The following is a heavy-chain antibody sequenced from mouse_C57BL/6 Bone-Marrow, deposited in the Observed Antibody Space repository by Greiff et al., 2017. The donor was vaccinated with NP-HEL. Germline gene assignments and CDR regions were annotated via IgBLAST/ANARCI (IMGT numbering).Heavy chain of an antibody. CDR1: GIDFSRYW. D-gene: IGHD1-1*01. CDR3: ASYGGFAY. V-gene: IGHV4-1*01. J-gene: IGHJ3*01. Sequence: CEASGIDFSRYWMSWVRRAPGKGLEWIGEINPDSSTINYAPSLKDKFIISRDNAKNTLYLQMSRVSSEDTALYYCASYGGFAYWGQGTLVTVSA. CDR2: INPDSSTI.